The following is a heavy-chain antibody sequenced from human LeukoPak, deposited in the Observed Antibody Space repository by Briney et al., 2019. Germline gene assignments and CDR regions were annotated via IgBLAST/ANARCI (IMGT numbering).Heavy chain of an antibody. Sequence: GGSLRLSCATSGFTFSSYAMHWVRQAPGTGLEWVAFIRHDGTNTYYADSVKGRFTISRDNSKNTLYLQMNSPRAEDTAVYYRAKGDQYNTGWGFDYWGQGTLVTVSS. J-gene: IGHJ4*02. D-gene: IGHD6-19*01. CDR2: IRHDGTNT. V-gene: IGHV3-30*02. CDR3: AKGDQYNTGWGFDY. CDR1: GFTFSSYA.